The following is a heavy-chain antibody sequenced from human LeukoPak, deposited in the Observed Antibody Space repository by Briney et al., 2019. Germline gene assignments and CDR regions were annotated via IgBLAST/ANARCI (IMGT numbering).Heavy chain of an antibody. CDR3: AKAVYYYDSSGYYLEYFQH. CDR2: ISGSGGST. CDR1: GFTFSSYA. D-gene: IGHD3-22*01. Sequence: GGSLRLSCAASGFTFSSYAMSWVRQAPGKGLEWVSAISGSGGSTYYADSVKGRFTISRDNSKNTLYLQMNSLRAEDTAVYYCAKAVYYYDSSGYYLEYFQHWGQGTLVTVTS. V-gene: IGHV3-23*01. J-gene: IGHJ1*01.